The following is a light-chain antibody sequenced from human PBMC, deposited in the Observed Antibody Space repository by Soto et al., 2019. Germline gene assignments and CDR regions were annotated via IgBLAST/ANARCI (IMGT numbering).Light chain of an antibody. CDR3: SSYTSSSTLEV. CDR2: EVN. V-gene: IGLV2-14*01. CDR1: SSDIGGYNY. Sequence: QSVLTQPASVSGSPGQSITISFTGTSSDIGGYNYVSWYQQHPSKANKIMIYEVNNRPSGVFKHFSGSKSGNTAYLTNSGLQAEDEADYYCSSYTSSSTLEVFGTGTKVTVL. J-gene: IGLJ1*01.